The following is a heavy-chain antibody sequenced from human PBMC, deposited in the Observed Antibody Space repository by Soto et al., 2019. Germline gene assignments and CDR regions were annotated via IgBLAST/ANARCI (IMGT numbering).Heavy chain of an antibody. CDR3: AREGEDDSSYGMDV. CDR2: IWYDGSNK. Sequence: VGSLRLSCAASGFTFSSYGMHWVRQAPGKGLEWVAVIWYDGSNKYYADSVKGRFTISRDNSKNTLYLQMNSLRAEDTAVYYCAREGEDDSSYGMDVWGQGTTVTVSS. D-gene: IGHD3-16*01. V-gene: IGHV3-33*01. CDR1: GFTFSSYG. J-gene: IGHJ6*02.